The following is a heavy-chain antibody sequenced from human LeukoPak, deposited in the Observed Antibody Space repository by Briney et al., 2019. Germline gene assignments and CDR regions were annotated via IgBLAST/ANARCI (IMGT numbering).Heavy chain of an antibody. D-gene: IGHD2-21*01. Sequence: GESLQISCKVSGYSFSTYWITWVRQMPGGALEWMGRIRPSDSEPNYSPSFQGHVTISADRSINTVYLQWSSLRASDTAIYFCARHYSNDHTLFDFWGQGALVPVST. J-gene: IGHJ4*02. CDR2: IRPSDSEP. CDR3: ARHYSNDHTLFDF. V-gene: IGHV5-10-1*01. CDR1: GYSFSTYW.